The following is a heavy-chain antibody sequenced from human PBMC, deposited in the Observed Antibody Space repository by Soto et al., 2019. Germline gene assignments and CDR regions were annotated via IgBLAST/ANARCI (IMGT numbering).Heavy chain of an antibody. J-gene: IGHJ4*02. D-gene: IGHD3-3*01. CDR1: GGSISSSSYY. CDR3: ARQEGGISIFGVVTADYYFDY. V-gene: IGHV4-39*01. Sequence: SETLSLTCTVSGGSISSSSYYWGWIRQPPGKGLEWIGSIYYSGSTYYNPSLKSRVTMSVDTSKKQFTLKLSSVTAAETSVYYCARQEGGISIFGVVTADYYFDYWGQGTLVTVPQ. CDR2: IYYSGST.